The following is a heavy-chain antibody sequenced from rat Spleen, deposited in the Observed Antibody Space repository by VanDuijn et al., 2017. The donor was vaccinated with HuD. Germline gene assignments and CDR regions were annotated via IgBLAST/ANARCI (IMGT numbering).Heavy chain of an antibody. CDR3: ARGYYGYTDYFDY. Sequence: EVQLQESGPGLVKPSQSLSLTCSVTGYSITSSYRWNWIRKFPGNKLEWMGYINSAGSTNYNPSLKSRISITRDTSKNQFFLQVNSVTTEDTATYYCARGYYGYTDYFDYWGQGVMVTVSS. J-gene: IGHJ2*01. D-gene: IGHD1-9*01. CDR2: INSAGST. CDR1: GYSITSSYR. V-gene: IGHV3-3*01.